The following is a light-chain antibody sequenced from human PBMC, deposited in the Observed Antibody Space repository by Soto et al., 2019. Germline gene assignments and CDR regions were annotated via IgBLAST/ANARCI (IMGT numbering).Light chain of an antibody. CDR3: QQYGSSPRT. CDR1: QSVTSSY. CDR2: DAS. Sequence: EIVLTQSPGTLSLSPGVRATLSCRASQSVTSSYLPWYHQKPGPAPRLLIYDASNRATGIPDRFSGSGSGTDFALTIIRLEPEDFAVYDCQQYGSSPRTFGQGTKVDIK. V-gene: IGKV3-20*01. J-gene: IGKJ1*01.